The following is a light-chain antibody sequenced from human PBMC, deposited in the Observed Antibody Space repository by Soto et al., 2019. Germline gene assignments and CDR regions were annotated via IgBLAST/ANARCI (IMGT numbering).Light chain of an antibody. V-gene: IGLV2-14*01. CDR1: SSDVGNYKY. CDR2: EVS. CDR3: FSYTSSGTYV. J-gene: IGLJ1*01. Sequence: QSALTQPGSVSGSPGQSITISCTGTSSDVGNYKYVSWYQQHPGKAPKLMIYEVSNRPSGVSNRFSGSKSGNTASLTISGLQAEDDTDYYCFSYTSSGTYVFGTGTKVTVL.